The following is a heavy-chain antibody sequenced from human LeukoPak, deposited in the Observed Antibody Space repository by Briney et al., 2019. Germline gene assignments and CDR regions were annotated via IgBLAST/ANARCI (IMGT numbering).Heavy chain of an antibody. V-gene: IGHV3-74*01. CDR3: ASQKGGPSFFDY. Sequence: GGSLRLSCAASGFTFSSYWMHWVRQGPRKGLLWVSRINGEGTTTAYADSVKGRFTISRDNAKNTLYLQMNSLRADDTAVYYSASQKGGPSFFDYWGQGTLVTVSS. D-gene: IGHD1-26*01. J-gene: IGHJ4*02. CDR2: INGEGTTT. CDR1: GFTFSSYW.